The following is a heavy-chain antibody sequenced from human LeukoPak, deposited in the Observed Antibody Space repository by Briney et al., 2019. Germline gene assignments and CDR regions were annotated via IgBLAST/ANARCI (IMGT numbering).Heavy chain of an antibody. J-gene: IGHJ4*02. V-gene: IGHV1-46*01. CDR2: INPSGGNT. Sequence: GASVKVSCKASGYTFTSYYMHWVRQAPGQGLEWMGIINPSGGNTSYAQKFQGRVTMTRDTSTSTVYMDLSSLRSEDTAVYYCARAGSDYCGGDCPKFDYWGQGTLVTVSS. D-gene: IGHD2-21*02. CDR3: ARAGSDYCGGDCPKFDY. CDR1: GYTFTSYY.